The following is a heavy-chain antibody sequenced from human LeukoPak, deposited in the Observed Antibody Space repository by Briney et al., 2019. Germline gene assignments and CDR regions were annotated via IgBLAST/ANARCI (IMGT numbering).Heavy chain of an antibody. J-gene: IGHJ6*03. CDR2: ISGSGGST. CDR3: AKDPGASVSGFYMDV. D-gene: IGHD2-8*02. Sequence: QPGGSLRLSCAASGFIFSSYAMSWVRQAPGKGLEWVSTISGSGGSTYYADSVKGRFTISRDNSKNMLYLQMDTLRAEDTALYYCAKDPGASVSGFYMDVWGKGTTVIVSS. V-gene: IGHV3-23*01. CDR1: GFIFSSYA.